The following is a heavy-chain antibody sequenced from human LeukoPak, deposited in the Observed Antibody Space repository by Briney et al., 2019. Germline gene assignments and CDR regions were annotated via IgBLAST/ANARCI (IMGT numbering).Heavy chain of an antibody. J-gene: IGHJ4*02. D-gene: IGHD3-3*01. CDR3: ARVTLLRFLDY. CDR2: IYYSGST. CDR1: GGSISSYY. Sequence: PSETLSLTCTVSGGSISSYYWSWIRQPPGKGLEWIGYIYYSGSTNYNPSLKSRVTISVDTSKNQFSLKLSSVTAADTAVYYCARVTLLRFLDYWGQGTLVTVSS. V-gene: IGHV4-59*08.